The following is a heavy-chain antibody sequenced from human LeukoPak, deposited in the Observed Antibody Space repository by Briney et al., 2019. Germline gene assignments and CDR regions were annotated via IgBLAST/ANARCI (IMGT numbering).Heavy chain of an antibody. CDR1: GYTFTSSG. Sequence: ASVKVSCKASGYTFTSSGISWMRQAPGQGLEWMGWISAYNGNTNYAQKLQGRVTMTTDTSTSTAYMELRSLRSDDTAVYYCARGGSIVVVPAAIDYWGQGTLVTVSS. V-gene: IGHV1-18*01. J-gene: IGHJ4*02. D-gene: IGHD2-2*01. CDR2: ISAYNGNT. CDR3: ARGGSIVVVPAAIDY.